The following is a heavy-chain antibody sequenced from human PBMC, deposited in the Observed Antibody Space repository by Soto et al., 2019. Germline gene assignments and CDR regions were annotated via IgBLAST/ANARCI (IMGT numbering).Heavy chain of an antibody. J-gene: IGHJ4*02. Sequence: EVQLVESGGGLVQPGGSLRLSCAASGFSVSSNYMSWVRQAPGKGLEWVSVIYSGGSTDYADSVKGRFTISRDNSKHTLYLQMNSLRAEDTAVYYCARVSYYYDNSGYYLFDYWGPGTLVTVSP. CDR1: GFSVSSNY. CDR3: ARVSYYYDNSGYYLFDY. CDR2: IYSGGST. V-gene: IGHV3-66*01. D-gene: IGHD3-22*01.